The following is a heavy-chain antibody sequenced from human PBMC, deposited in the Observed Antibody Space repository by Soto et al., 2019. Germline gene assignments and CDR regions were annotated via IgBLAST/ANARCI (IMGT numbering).Heavy chain of an antibody. CDR2: IWYDGSNK. CDR1: GFTFSSYG. Sequence: VGSLRLSCAASGFTFSSYGMHWVRQAPGKGLEWVAVIWYDGSNKYYADSVKGRFTISRDNSKNTLYLQMNSLRAEDTAVYYCARRSPSYYYDSSGYYPFYYGMDVWGQGTTVTVSS. J-gene: IGHJ6*02. CDR3: ARRSPSYYYDSSGYYPFYYGMDV. D-gene: IGHD3-22*01. V-gene: IGHV3-33*01.